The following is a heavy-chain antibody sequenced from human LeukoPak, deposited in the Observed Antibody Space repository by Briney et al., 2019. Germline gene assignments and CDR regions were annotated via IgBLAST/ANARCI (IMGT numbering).Heavy chain of an antibody. CDR2: IIPIFGTA. Sequence: ASVKVSCKASGGTFSSYAISWVRQAPGQGLEWMGGIIPIFGTANYAQKFQGRVTITTDESTSTAYMELSSLRSEDTAVYYCARGIAVAKPHWFDPWGQGTLVTVSS. V-gene: IGHV1-69*05. D-gene: IGHD6-19*01. J-gene: IGHJ5*02. CDR3: ARGIAVAKPHWFDP. CDR1: GGTFSSYA.